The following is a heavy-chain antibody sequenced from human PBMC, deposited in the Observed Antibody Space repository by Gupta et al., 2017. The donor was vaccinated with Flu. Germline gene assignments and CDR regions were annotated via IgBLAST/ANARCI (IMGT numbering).Heavy chain of an antibody. Sequence: IRPNPGKCLEWIGYIYYSGSTYYNPSLKSRVTISVDTSKNQFSLKLSSVTAADTAVYYWASNTRGVWWWDYWGQGALVTVSS. V-gene: IGHV4-31*02. D-gene: IGHD2-21*01. J-gene: IGHJ4*02. CDR3: ASNTRGVWWWDY. CDR2: IYYSGST.